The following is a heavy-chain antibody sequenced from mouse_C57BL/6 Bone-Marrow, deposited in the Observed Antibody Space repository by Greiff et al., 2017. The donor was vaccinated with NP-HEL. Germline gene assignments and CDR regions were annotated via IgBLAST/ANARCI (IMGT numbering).Heavy chain of an antibody. Sequence: EVKLQESGGGLVKPGGSLKLSCAASGFTFSDYGMHWVRQAPEKGLEWVAYISSGSSTIYYADTVKGRFTISRDNAKNTLFLQMTSLRSEDTAMYYCARALLLRDYAMDYWGQGTSVTVSS. CDR3: ARALLLRDYAMDY. CDR1: GFTFSDYG. D-gene: IGHD1-1*01. V-gene: IGHV5-17*01. J-gene: IGHJ4*01. CDR2: ISSGSSTI.